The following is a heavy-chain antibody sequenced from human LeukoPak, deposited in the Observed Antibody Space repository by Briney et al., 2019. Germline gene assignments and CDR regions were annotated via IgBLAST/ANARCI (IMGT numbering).Heavy chain of an antibody. V-gene: IGHV4-61*02. Sequence: PSETLSLTCTVSGGSISSGSYYWSWIRQPAGTGLEWIGRIYTSGSTNYNPSLKSRVTISVDTSKNQFSLKLSSVTAADTAVYYCARDSYDYVWGSSNFDYWGQGTLVTVSS. J-gene: IGHJ4*02. CDR3: ARDSYDYVWGSSNFDY. CDR2: IYTSGST. D-gene: IGHD3-16*01. CDR1: GGSISSGSYY.